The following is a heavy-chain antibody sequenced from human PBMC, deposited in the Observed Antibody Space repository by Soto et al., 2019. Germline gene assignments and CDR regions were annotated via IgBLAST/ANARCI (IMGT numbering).Heavy chain of an antibody. CDR3: ARKRRLIYFDY. Sequence: QVQLVQSGAEVKEPGASVKVSCKASGYTFTYYTIHWVRQAPGQGLEWMGSISSGNGNTKFSQKLQDRVTFTRDKFAGTAYTELGSHRSEDTAVYYCARKRRLIYFDYWGQGTLVTVSS. CDR2: ISSGNGNT. CDR1: GYTFTYYT. V-gene: IGHV1-3*01. D-gene: IGHD6-25*01. J-gene: IGHJ4*02.